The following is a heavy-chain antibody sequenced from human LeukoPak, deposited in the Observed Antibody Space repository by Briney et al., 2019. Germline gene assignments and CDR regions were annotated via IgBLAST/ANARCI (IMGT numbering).Heavy chain of an antibody. V-gene: IGHV4-4*07. Sequence: SETLSLTCTVSGGSISNFYWGWIRQPAGKGLEWIGRIHIRGSTDYSPSLKGRVSMSVDTSKNQFFLRLRSVTAADTAVYYCVRDGTGDSSGWHLWGQGTLVTVSS. J-gene: IGHJ4*02. CDR2: IHIRGST. CDR1: GGSISNFY. CDR3: VRDGTGDSSGWHL. D-gene: IGHD6-19*01.